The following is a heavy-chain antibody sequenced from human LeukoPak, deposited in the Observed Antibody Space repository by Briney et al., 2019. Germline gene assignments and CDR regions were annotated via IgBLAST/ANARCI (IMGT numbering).Heavy chain of an antibody. J-gene: IGHJ3*02. Sequence: GASVKVSCKASGYTFTSYDINWVRQATGQGLEWMGWMNPNSGNTGYAQKFQGRVTITRNTSISTAYMELSSLRSDDTAVYYCARGSRLGVVERDAFDIWGQGTMVTVSS. CDR1: GYTFTSYD. V-gene: IGHV1-8*03. CDR3: ARGSRLGVVERDAFDI. D-gene: IGHD3-3*01. CDR2: MNPNSGNT.